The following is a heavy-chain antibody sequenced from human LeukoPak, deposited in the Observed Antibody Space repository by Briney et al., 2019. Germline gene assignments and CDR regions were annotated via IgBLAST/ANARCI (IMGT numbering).Heavy chain of an antibody. CDR3: ARDRARTGTTLLDY. D-gene: IGHD1-1*01. CDR2: IKQDGSEK. Sequence: GGPLRLSCAASGFTFGTYWMSWVRQAPGKGREWVANIKQDGSEKDYVDSVKGRFTISRDNAKNSLYLQMNSPRVEDTAVYYCARDRARTGTTLLDYWGQGTLVIVSS. V-gene: IGHV3-7*03. CDR1: GFTFGTYW. J-gene: IGHJ4*02.